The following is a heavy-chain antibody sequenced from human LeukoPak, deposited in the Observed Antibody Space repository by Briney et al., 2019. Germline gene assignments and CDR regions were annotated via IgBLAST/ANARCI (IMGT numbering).Heavy chain of an antibody. D-gene: IGHD3-10*01. CDR2: MNPNNGYT. Sequence: ASVKVSCKTSGYIFTSYDINWVRQAPGQGLEWMGWMNPNNGYTGYAQKFQGRVTITRNTSINTAYMELSSLRSEDTAVYYCARGRNTMVRGLFWFDPWGQGTLVTVSS. CDR1: GYIFTSYD. J-gene: IGHJ5*02. V-gene: IGHV1-8*03. CDR3: ARGRNTMVRGLFWFDP.